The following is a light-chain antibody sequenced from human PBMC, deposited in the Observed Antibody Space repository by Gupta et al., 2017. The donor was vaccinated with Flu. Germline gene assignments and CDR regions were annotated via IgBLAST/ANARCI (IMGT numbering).Light chain of an antibody. J-gene: IGLJ1*01. CDR3: SAYAGANNVYV. V-gene: IGLV2-8*01. Sequence: QSALTQPPSASGFLGKSVIISCTGTISDIGGYNLVSWHQQYPGKVPKLMIYEVNKRPSGFPDRFSGSKSGNTASLTVSGLQADDEADYYCSAYAGANNVYVFGTGTKVTVL. CDR2: EVN. CDR1: ISDIGGYNL.